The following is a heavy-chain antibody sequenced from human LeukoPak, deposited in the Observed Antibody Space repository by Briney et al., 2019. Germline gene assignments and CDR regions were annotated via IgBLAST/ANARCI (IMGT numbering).Heavy chain of an antibody. CDR2: ISYDGSNK. V-gene: IGHV3-30-3*01. J-gene: IGHJ6*02. CDR3: ARDSSSGLRHYYYSMDV. Sequence: PGRSLRLSCAASGFTFSSYAMHWVRQAPGKGLEWVAVISYDGSNKYYADSVKGRFTISRDNSKNTLYLQMNSLRAEDTAVYYCARDSSSGLRHYYYSMDVWGQGTTVTVSS. CDR1: GFTFSSYA. D-gene: IGHD6-13*01.